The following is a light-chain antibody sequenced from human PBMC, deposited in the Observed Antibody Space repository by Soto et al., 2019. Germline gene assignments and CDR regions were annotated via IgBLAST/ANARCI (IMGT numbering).Light chain of an antibody. Sequence: DIQMTQSPSSLSASVGDRVTITCRASQGIGNDLGWYQQKPGKAPKRLIYAASRLQSGVPSRFSGSGSDTEFTLTISSLQPEDFAAYYCLQHNSYPWTFGQGTKVEIK. V-gene: IGKV1-17*01. J-gene: IGKJ1*01. CDR3: LQHNSYPWT. CDR2: AAS. CDR1: QGIGND.